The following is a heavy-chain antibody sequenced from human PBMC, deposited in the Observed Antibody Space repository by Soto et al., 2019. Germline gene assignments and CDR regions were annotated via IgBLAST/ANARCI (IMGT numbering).Heavy chain of an antibody. V-gene: IGHV3-23*01. Sequence: DVHLLESGGGLVQPGGSLRLSCVASGYNFGSYAMMWVRQAPGKGLEWISTIGGGGIGSYYADSVKGRFTISRDNSKNTLFLHMNSMRAEDPGVYYCAKDPSLELRGVDSWGQGTQVTVSS. CDR2: IGGGGIGS. D-gene: IGHD1-7*01. CDR3: AKDPSLELRGVDS. J-gene: IGHJ4*02. CDR1: GYNFGSYA.